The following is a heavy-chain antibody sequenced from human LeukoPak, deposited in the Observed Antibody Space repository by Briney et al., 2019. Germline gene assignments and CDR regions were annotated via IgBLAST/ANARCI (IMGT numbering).Heavy chain of an antibody. V-gene: IGHV4-61*01. J-gene: IGHJ4*02. Sequence: PSETLSLTCTVSGGSVSSGSYCWSWIRQPPGKGLEWIGYIYYSGSTNYNPSLKSRVTISVDTSKNQFSLKLSSVTAADTAVYYCARAFGATGGFDYWGQGTLVTVSS. CDR1: GGSVSSGSYC. CDR3: ARAFGATGGFDY. CDR2: IYYSGST. D-gene: IGHD2-8*02.